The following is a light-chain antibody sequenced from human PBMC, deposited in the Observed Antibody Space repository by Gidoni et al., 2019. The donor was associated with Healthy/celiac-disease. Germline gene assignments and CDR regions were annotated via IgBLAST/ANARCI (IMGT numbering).Light chain of an antibody. J-gene: IGKJ4*01. CDR3: QQYNNWPPLT. CDR1: QSVSSN. CDR2: GAS. V-gene: IGKV3-15*01. Sequence: EIVLTQSPATLSVTPGERATLPCRASQSVSSNLAWYQQKPGQAPRLLIYGASTRATGIPARFSGRGAGTEFTLTISSLQSEDFAVYYCQQYNNWPPLTFGGGTKVEIK.